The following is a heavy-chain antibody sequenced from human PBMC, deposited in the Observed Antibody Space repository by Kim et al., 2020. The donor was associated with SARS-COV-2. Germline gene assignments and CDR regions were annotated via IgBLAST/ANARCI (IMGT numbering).Heavy chain of an antibody. J-gene: IGHJ4*02. D-gene: IGHD3-22*01. CDR3: ARDDDTYYYDSSGISDY. V-gene: IGHV1-18*01. CDR1: GYTFTSYG. Sequence: ASVKVSCKASGYTFTSYGISWVRQAPGQGLEWMGWISAYNGNTNYAQKLQGRVTMTTDTSTSTAYMELRSLRSDDTAVYYCARDDDTYYYDSSGISDYWGQGTLVTVSS. CDR2: ISAYNGNT.